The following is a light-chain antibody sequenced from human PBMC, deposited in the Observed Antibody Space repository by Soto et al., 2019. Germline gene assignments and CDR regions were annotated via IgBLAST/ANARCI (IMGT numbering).Light chain of an antibody. J-gene: IGKJ3*01. Sequence: AIPLTHSPSSLSASVGDRVTITCRASQGISSALAWYQQKPGKAPKLLIYDASSLESGVPSRFSGSGSGTDFTLTISSLQPEDFATYYCQQFNNYQFTFGPGTKVDIK. V-gene: IGKV1D-13*01. CDR1: QGISSA. CDR2: DAS. CDR3: QQFNNYQFT.